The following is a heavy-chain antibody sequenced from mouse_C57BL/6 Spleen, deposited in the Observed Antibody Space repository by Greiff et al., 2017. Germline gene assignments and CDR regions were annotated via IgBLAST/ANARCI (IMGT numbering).Heavy chain of an antibody. D-gene: IGHD1-1*02. CDR3: ARSGGGSDWYFDV. Sequence: QVQLQQPGAELVKPGASVKLSCKASGYTFTSYWMHWVKQRPGQGLEWIGMIHPNSGSTNYNEKFKSKATLTVDNSSSTAYMQLSSLTSEDSAVYYCARSGGGSDWYFDVWGTGTTVTVSS. J-gene: IGHJ1*03. CDR2: IHPNSGST. CDR1: GYTFTSYW. V-gene: IGHV1-64*01.